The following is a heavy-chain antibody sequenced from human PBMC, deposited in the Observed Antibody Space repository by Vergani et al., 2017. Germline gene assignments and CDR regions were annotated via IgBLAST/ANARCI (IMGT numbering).Heavy chain of an antibody. J-gene: IGHJ4*02. V-gene: IGHV4-61*01. D-gene: IGHD5-24*01. CDR2: ISDSGTT. CDR3: ARYNYGGNFDY. CDR1: GGSVTSGNYY. Sequence: QVQLQESGPGLVKPSETLSLTCNVSGGSVTSGNYYWSWIRQPPGKGLEWIGYISDSGTTNYKSSLKSRVNISVDTSKNQFSLKLSSVTAADTAVYYCARYNYGGNFDYWGQGTLVTVSS.